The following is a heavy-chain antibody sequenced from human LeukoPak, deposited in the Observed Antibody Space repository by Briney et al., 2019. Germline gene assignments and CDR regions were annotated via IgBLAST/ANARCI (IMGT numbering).Heavy chain of an antibody. CDR3: ARGSYSGSFLVADALDI. V-gene: IGHV1-2*02. D-gene: IGHD1-26*01. J-gene: IGHJ3*02. CDR2: INPNSGGT. CDR1: GYTFTGYY. Sequence: ASVKVSCKASGYTFTGYYMHWVRQAPGQGLEWMGWINPNSGGTNYAQKFQGRVTMTRDTSISTAYMELSRLRSDDTAVYYCARGSYSGSFLVADALDIWGQGTIVTVSS.